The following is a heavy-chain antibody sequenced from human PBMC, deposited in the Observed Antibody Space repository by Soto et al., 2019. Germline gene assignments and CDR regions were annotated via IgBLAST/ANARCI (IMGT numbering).Heavy chain of an antibody. J-gene: IGHJ6*02. V-gene: IGHV3-33*01. CDR3: ARVSWDYYGSGSYSMDV. CDR2: IWNGGSTK. Sequence: GGSLRLSCAASGFTFSSYGMHWVRQAPGKGLEWVAVIWNGGSTKYYADSVKGRLTISRDNSENTLYLLMNSLRAEDTAVYYCARVSWDYYGSGSYSMDVWGQGTTVTVSS. D-gene: IGHD3-10*01. CDR1: GFTFSSYG.